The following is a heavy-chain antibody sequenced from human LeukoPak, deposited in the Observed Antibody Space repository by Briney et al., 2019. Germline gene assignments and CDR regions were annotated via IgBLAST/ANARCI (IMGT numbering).Heavy chain of an antibody. CDR3: AKPSLYYYDTSGYYRYWYFDL. D-gene: IGHD3-22*01. CDR2: ISGSGGST. CDR1: GFTFISYA. Sequence: TGGSLRLSCAASGFTFISYAMSWVRQAPVKGLEWVSIISGSGGSTYYADSVKGRFTISRDNSKNTLYLQMNSLRAEDTAVYYCAKPSLYYYDTSGYYRYWYFDLWGRGTLVTVSS. J-gene: IGHJ2*01. V-gene: IGHV3-23*01.